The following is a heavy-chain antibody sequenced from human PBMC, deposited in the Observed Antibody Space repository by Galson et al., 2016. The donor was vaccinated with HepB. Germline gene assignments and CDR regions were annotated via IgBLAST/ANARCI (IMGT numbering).Heavy chain of an antibody. CDR1: GFIFKDYA. J-gene: IGHJ6*02. V-gene: IGHV3-9*01. CDR3: ARDLGTGSYHFVGVGGGMDV. D-gene: IGHD3-10*01. CDR2: ISWNSGSI. Sequence: SLRLSCAASGFIFKDYAMHWVRQAPGKGLEWVSSISWNSGSIGYADSVKGRFTISRDNAKNSLYLQMNSLRAEDTAVYYCARDLGTGSYHFVGVGGGMDVWGQGTTVTVSS.